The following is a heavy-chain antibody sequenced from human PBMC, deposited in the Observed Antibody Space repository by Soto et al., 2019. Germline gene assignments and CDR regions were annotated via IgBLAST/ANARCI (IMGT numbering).Heavy chain of an antibody. Sequence: SETLSLTCTVSGGSISSYYWSWIRQPPGKGLKWIGYIYYSGSTNYNPSLKSRVTISVDTSKNQFSLKLSSVTAADTAVYYCATNEYSSSSFFDYWGQGSLVTVSS. V-gene: IGHV4-59*01. J-gene: IGHJ4*02. CDR1: GGSISSYY. CDR2: IYYSGST. D-gene: IGHD6-6*01. CDR3: ATNEYSSSSFFDY.